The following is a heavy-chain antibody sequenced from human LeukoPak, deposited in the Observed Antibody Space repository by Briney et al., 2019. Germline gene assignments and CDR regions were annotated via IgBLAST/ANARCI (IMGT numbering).Heavy chain of an antibody. CDR1: GGSFSGYY. V-gene: IGHV4-34*01. CDR2: INHSGST. J-gene: IGHJ4*02. Sequence: SETLSLTCAVYGGSFSGYYWSWIRQPPGKELEWIGEINHSGSTNYNPSLKSRVTISVDTSKNQFSLKLSSVTAADTAVYYCARSGGSCSGGSCYGSASFDYWGQGTLVTVSS. CDR3: ARSGGSCSGGSCYGSASFDY. D-gene: IGHD2-15*01.